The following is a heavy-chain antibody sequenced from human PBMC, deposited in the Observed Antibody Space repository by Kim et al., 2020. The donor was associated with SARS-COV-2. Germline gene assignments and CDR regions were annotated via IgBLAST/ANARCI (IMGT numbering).Heavy chain of an antibody. CDR3: AKDWARDSSSWVDY. Sequence: GGSLRLSCAASGFTFSSYAMSWVRQAPGKGLEWVSAISGSGGSTYYADSVKGRFTISRDNSKNTLYLQMNSLRAEDTAVYYCAKDWARDSSSWVDYWGQGTLVTVSS. V-gene: IGHV3-23*01. J-gene: IGHJ4*02. D-gene: IGHD6-13*01. CDR1: GFTFSSYA. CDR2: ISGSGGST.